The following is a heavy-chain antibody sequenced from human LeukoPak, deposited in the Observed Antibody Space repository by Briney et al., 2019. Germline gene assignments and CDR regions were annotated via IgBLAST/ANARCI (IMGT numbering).Heavy chain of an antibody. J-gene: IGHJ4*02. V-gene: IGHV3-23*01. CDR1: GFTFSSYA. CDR3: ARGGKGSGWYDY. Sequence: GGSRRLSCAASGFTFSSYAMSWVRQAPGKGLEWVSAISGSGGSTYYADSVKGQFTISRDNAKNSLYLQMNSLRAEDTAVYYCARGGKGSGWYDYWGQGTLVTVSS. CDR2: ISGSGGST. D-gene: IGHD6-19*01.